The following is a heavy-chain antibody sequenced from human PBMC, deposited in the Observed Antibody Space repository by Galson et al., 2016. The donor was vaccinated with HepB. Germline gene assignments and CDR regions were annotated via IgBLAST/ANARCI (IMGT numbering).Heavy chain of an antibody. CDR1: GGSISSGGYY. CDR2: IYHSGST. D-gene: IGHD3-16*02. Sequence: TLSLTCTVSGGSISSGGYYWSWIRQHPGKGLEWMGYIYHSGSTSYNPSLKSRFSISLDTSKNQISLRLNSLTAAEPAVYYCARGLLDFWGSYRYDHWGQGTLVAVSS. V-gene: IGHV4-31*03. J-gene: IGHJ4*02. CDR3: ARGLLDFWGSYRYDH.